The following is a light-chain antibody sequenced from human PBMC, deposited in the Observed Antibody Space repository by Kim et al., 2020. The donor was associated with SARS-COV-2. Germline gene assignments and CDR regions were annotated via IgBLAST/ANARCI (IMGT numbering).Light chain of an antibody. CDR1: KLGDKY. Sequence: SYELTQPPSVSVSPGQIASITCSGDKLGDKYACWYQQKPGQSPVLVIYQDSKRPSGIPERFSGSNSGNTATLTISGTQAMDEADYYCQAWDSSTATVFGG. CDR3: QAWDSSTATV. CDR2: QDS. J-gene: IGLJ2*01. V-gene: IGLV3-1*01.